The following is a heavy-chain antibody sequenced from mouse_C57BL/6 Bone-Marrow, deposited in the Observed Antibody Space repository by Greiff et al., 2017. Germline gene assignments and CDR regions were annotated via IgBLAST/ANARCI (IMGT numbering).Heavy chain of an antibody. CDR1: GFTFSSYA. V-gene: IGHV5-4*01. CDR3: AREGQVYYFDY. Sequence: EVKLVESGGGLVKPGGSLKLSCAASGFTFSSYAMSWVRQTPEKRLEWVATISDGGSYTYYPDNVKGRFTISRVNAKNNLYLQMSHLKSEDTAMYYCAREGQVYYFDYWGQGTTLTVSS. CDR2: ISDGGSYT. J-gene: IGHJ2*01. D-gene: IGHD1-3*01.